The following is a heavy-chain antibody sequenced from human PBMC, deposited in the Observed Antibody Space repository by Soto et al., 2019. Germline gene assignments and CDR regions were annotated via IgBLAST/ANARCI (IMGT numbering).Heavy chain of an antibody. CDR3: ARESSSSSGRDY. J-gene: IGHJ4*02. CDR2: IIPILGIA. D-gene: IGHD6-6*01. Sequence: QVQLVQSGAEVKKPGSSVKVSCKASGGTFSSYTISWVRQAPGQGLEWMGRIIPILGIANYAQKFQGRVTITADKSTSTAYMELSSLRSEDTAVYYCARESSSSSGRDYWGQGTLVTVSS. CDR1: GGTFSSYT. V-gene: IGHV1-69*08.